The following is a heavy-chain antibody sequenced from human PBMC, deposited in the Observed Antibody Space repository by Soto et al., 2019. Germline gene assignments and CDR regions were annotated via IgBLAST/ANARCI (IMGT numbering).Heavy chain of an antibody. D-gene: IGHD3-22*01. CDR2: IYYSGST. J-gene: IGHJ4*02. CDR3: AREARGSSGYDY. V-gene: IGHV4-59*01. Sequence: SETLSLTCTVSGGSISSYYWSWIRQPPGKGLEWIGYIYYSGSTNYNPSLKSRVTISVDTSKNQFSLKLSSVTAADTAVYYCAREARGSSGYDYWGQGTLVTVSS. CDR1: GGSISSYY.